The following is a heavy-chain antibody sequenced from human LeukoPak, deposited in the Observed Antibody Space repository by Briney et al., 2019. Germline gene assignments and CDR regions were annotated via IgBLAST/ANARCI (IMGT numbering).Heavy chain of an antibody. V-gene: IGHV3-21*01. CDR2: ISSSSSYI. D-gene: IGHD2-15*01. Sequence: PGGSLRLSCADSGFTFSSYSMNWVRQAPGKGLEWVSSISSSSSYIYYADSVKGRFTISRDNAKNSLYLQMNSLRAEDTAVYYCASLYCSGGSCYSLWGQGTLVTVSS. CDR1: GFTFSSYS. J-gene: IGHJ4*02. CDR3: ASLYCSGGSCYSL.